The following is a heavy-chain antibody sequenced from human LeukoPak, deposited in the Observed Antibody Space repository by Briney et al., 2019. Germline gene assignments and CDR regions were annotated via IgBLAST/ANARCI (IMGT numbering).Heavy chain of an antibody. V-gene: IGHV4-38-2*02. D-gene: IGHD5-12*01. J-gene: IGHJ3*02. CDR3: ARGLKGKWLRPFTGSRYRDDAFDI. Sequence: SETLSLTCTVSGYSISSGYYWGWIRQPPGKGLEWIGSIYHSGSTYYNPSLKSRVTISVDTSKNQFSLKLSSVTAADTAVYYCARGLKGKWLRPFTGSRYRDDAFDIWGQGTMVTVSS. CDR1: GYSISSGYY. CDR2: IYHSGST.